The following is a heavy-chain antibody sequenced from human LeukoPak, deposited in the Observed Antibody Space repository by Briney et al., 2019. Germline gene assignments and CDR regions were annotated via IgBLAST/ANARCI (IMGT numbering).Heavy chain of an antibody. CDR2: IYHSGST. CDR3: AREVDCSGGSCPPDY. V-gene: IGHV4-38-2*02. D-gene: IGHD2-15*01. J-gene: IGHJ4*02. CDR1: GGSISSGYY. Sequence: SETLSLTCIVSGGSISSGYYWGWIRQPPGKGLEWIGSIYHSGSTYYNPSLKSRVTISVDTSKNQFSLKLSSVTAADTAVYYCAREVDCSGGSCPPDYWGQGTLVTVSS.